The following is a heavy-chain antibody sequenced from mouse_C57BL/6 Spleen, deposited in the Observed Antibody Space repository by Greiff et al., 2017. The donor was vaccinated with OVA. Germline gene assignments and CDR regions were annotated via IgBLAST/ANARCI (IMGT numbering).Heavy chain of an antibody. Sequence: VQLQQSGAELVKPGASVKLSCTASGFNINDYYMHWVKQRTEQGLEWIGRIDPEDGETKYAPKFQGKATITADTSSNTAYLQLSSLTSEDTAVYYCARDPLHDGSSYGYAMDYWGQGTSVTVSS. CDR3: ARDPLHDGSSYGYAMDY. D-gene: IGHD1-1*01. CDR1: GFNINDYY. J-gene: IGHJ4*01. CDR2: IDPEDGET. V-gene: IGHV14-2*01.